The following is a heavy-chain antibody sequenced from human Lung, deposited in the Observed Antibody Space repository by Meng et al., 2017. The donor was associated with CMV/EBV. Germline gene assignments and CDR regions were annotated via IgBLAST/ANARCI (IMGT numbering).Heavy chain of an antibody. D-gene: IGHD6-19*01. CDR2: IHTGGST. J-gene: IGHJ4*02. CDR1: GISVSSNY. CDR3: ARDHAVTGSGIDY. Sequence: GESLKISCAASGISVSSNYMTWVRQARGRGLEWVSVIHTGGSTYYADSVQGRFTISRDNSKNTLYLQMNSLRAGDTAVYYCARDHAVTGSGIDYWGQGTLVTVSS. V-gene: IGHV3-66*02.